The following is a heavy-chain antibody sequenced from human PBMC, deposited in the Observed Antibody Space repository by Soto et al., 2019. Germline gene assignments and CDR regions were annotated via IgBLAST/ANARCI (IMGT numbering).Heavy chain of an antibody. CDR1: GFSLSTYGVG. CDR2: IYWDDDT. D-gene: IGHD3-10*01. CDR3: AHRPGFSMAFDY. J-gene: IGHJ4*02. Sequence: QITLKESGPTLVKPTQTLTLTCNFSGFSLSTYGVGVGWIRQPPGKALEWLALIYWDDDTRFSPSLNSRLAITKDTSKRQVVLTMPHMDHVDTATYYCAHRPGFSMAFDYWGPGSLVTVSS. V-gene: IGHV2-5*02.